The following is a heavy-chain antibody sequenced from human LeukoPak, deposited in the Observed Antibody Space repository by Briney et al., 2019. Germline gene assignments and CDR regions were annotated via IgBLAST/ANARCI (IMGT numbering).Heavy chain of an antibody. D-gene: IGHD3-9*01. CDR2: IYTSGST. CDR3: ARSSTDYDILTGSWFDP. V-gene: IGHV4-4*07. J-gene: IGHJ5*02. CDR1: GGSISSYY. Sequence: SETLSLTCTVSGGSISSYYWSWIRQPAGKGLEWIGRIYTSGSTNYNPSLKSRVTMSVDTSKNQFSLRLSSVTAADTAVYYCARSSTDYDILTGSWFDPWGQGTLVTVSS.